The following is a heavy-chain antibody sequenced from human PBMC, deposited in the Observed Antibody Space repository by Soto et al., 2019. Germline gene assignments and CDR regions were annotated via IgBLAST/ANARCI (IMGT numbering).Heavy chain of an antibody. Sequence: ASVKVYCKASGYTFTGYYMHWVRQAPGQGLEWMGWINPNSGGTNYAQKFQGRVTMTRDTSISTAYMELSRLRSDDTAVYYCARDRVATIRFDYWGQGTLVTSPQ. V-gene: IGHV1-2*02. CDR2: INPNSGGT. CDR3: ARDRVATIRFDY. D-gene: IGHD5-12*01. J-gene: IGHJ4*02. CDR1: GYTFTGYY.